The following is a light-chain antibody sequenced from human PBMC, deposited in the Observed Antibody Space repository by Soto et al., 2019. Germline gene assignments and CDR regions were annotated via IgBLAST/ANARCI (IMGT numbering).Light chain of an antibody. J-gene: IGKJ5*01. Sequence: DVQMTQSLSSLSAYVGDRVTITCRASQGISNFLAWYQQKPGKVPKLLIYAASTLQSGVPSRFSGSGSGTDFTLTISSLQPEDVATYYCQKYNSAPFTFGQGRRLENK. V-gene: IGKV1-27*01. CDR3: QKYNSAPFT. CDR1: QGISNF. CDR2: AAS.